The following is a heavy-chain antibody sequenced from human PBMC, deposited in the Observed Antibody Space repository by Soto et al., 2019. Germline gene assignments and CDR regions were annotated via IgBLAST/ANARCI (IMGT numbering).Heavy chain of an antibody. CDR2: IYPGDSDT. Sequence: GESLKISCKGSGYSFTSYWIGWVRQMPGKGLEWMGIIYPGDSDTRYSPSFQGQVTISADKSISTAYLQWSSLKASDTAMYYCAGQAMPGEDVDPAAPFPGTAMAGGQYYDSMYVGGKGTKVTVSS. CDR3: AGQAMPGEDVDPAAPFPGTAMAGGQYYDSMYV. J-gene: IGHJ6*04. CDR1: GYSFTSYW. V-gene: IGHV5-51*01. D-gene: IGHD5-18*01.